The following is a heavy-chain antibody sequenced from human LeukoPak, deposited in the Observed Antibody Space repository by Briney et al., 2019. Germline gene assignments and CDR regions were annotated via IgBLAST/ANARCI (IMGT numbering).Heavy chain of an antibody. CDR1: GGSISSSSYY. CDR2: IYYSGST. V-gene: IGHV4-39*01. J-gene: IGHJ4*02. D-gene: IGHD6-19*01. Sequence: SETLSLTYTVSGGSISSSSYYWGWIRQPPGKGLEWIGSIYYSGSTYYNPSLKSRVTISVDTSKNQFSLKLSSVTAADTAVYYCARHSSGWYDDYWGQGTLVTVSS. CDR3: ARHSSGWYDDY.